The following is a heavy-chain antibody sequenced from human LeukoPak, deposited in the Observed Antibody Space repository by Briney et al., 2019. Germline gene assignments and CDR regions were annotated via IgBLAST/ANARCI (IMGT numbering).Heavy chain of an antibody. CDR3: ARGLSGSYQIDY. Sequence: SETLSLTCTVSDDSITMYYWTWIRQPPGKGLEWIGYIYDSESTNYNPSLKSRVTISVDTSKNQFSLKLSSVTAADTAVYYCARGLSGSYQIDYWGQGTLVTVSS. V-gene: IGHV4-59*01. CDR1: DDSITMYY. D-gene: IGHD1-26*01. CDR2: IYDSEST. J-gene: IGHJ4*02.